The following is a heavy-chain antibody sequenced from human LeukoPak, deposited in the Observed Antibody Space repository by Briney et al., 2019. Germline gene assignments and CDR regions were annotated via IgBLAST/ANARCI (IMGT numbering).Heavy chain of an antibody. V-gene: IGHV1-2*02. CDR3: ARSNGYTYGTDWLDP. CDR1: GYTFTGYY. J-gene: IGHJ5*02. D-gene: IGHD5-18*01. CDR2: INPKSGGT. Sequence: ASVKVSCKTSGYTFTGYYMHWVRRAPGQGLEWMGWINPKSGGTNYAQKFQGRVTMTRDTSINTVYMELSRLRSDDTAVYYCARSNGYTYGTDWLDPWGQGTLVTVSS.